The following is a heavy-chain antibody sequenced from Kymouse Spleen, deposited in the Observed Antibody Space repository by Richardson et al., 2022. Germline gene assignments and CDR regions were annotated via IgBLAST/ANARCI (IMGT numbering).Heavy chain of an antibody. D-gene: IGHD6-19*01. CDR2: ISYDGSNK. CDR1: GFTFSSYG. CDR3: AKPRIAVAGTLDY. Sequence: QVQLVESGGGVVQPGRSLRLSCAASGFTFSSYGMHWVRQAPGKGLEWVAVISYDGSNKYYADSVKGRFTISRDNSKNTLYLQMNSLRAEDTAVYYCAKPRIAVAGTLDYWGQGTLVTVSS. V-gene: IGHV3-30*18. J-gene: IGHJ4*02.